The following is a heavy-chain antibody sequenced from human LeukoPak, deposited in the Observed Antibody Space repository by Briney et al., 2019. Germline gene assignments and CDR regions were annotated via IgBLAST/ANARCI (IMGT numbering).Heavy chain of an antibody. Sequence: SETLSLTCTVSGGSISSGGYYWSWIRQHPGKGLEWIGYIYYSGSTYYNPSLKSRVAISVDTSKNQFSLKLSSVTAADTAVYYCARGPLAYCGGDCYPPPYYYYGMDVWGQGTTVTVSS. J-gene: IGHJ6*02. CDR3: ARGPLAYCGGDCYPPPYYYYGMDV. D-gene: IGHD2-21*02. CDR2: IYYSGST. V-gene: IGHV4-31*03. CDR1: GGSISSGGYY.